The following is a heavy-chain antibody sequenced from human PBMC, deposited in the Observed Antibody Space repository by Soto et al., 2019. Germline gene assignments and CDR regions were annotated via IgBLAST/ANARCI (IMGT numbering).Heavy chain of an antibody. CDR1: GYSFTSYW. D-gene: IGHD3-22*01. CDR2: IYPGDSDT. CDR3: ARLAGMSALYYYDSSGYYPFDY. J-gene: IGHJ4*02. V-gene: IGHV5-51*01. Sequence: EVQLVQSGAEVKKPGESLKISCKGSGYSFTSYWIGWVRQMPGKGLEWMGIIYPGDSDTRYSPSFQGQVTISADKSIGTAYLQWSSLKASDTAMYYCARLAGMSALYYYDSSGYYPFDYWGQGTLVTVSS.